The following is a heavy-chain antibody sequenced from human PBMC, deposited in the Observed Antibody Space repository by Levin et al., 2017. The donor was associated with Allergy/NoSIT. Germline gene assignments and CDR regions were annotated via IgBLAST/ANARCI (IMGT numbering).Heavy chain of an antibody. V-gene: IGHV4-59*08. D-gene: IGHD3-9*01. J-gene: IGHJ4*02. CDR2: VFSGGTT. Sequence: SETLSLTCTVSGGSVSNYYWSWYRQPPGKGLEWIGFVFSGGTTKYNPSLESRLSLSMDTSKNQLSLRLTSMTAADTAIYHCARRDLTGYYDYWGQGTLVTVSS. CDR1: GGSVSNYY. CDR3: ARRDLTGYYDY.